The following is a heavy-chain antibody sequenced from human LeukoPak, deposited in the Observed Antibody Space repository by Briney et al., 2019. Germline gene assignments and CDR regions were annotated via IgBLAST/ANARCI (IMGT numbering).Heavy chain of an antibody. D-gene: IGHD3-10*01. Sequence: ASVKVSCKASGYTFTGYYMHWVRQAPGQGLEWMGWTNPNSGGTNYAQKFQGRVTMTRDTSISTAYMELSRLRSDDTAVYYCAREYYYASGSSINWFDPWGQGTLVTVSS. J-gene: IGHJ5*02. V-gene: IGHV1-2*02. CDR3: AREYYYASGSSINWFDP. CDR2: TNPNSGGT. CDR1: GYTFTGYY.